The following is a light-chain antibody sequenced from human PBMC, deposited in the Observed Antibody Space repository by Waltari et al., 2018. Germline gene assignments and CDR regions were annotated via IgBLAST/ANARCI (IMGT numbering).Light chain of an antibody. CDR3: QQYNTYWET. Sequence: DIKVTQSPPPRSAPIGDRVTITCRASQSISDWLAWYQQKPGRAPKLLIHRASYLETGVPSRFSGSGSGTEFTLTISSLQPDDSATYFCQQYNTYWETFGQGTKVEIK. V-gene: IGKV1-5*03. CDR1: QSISDW. CDR2: RAS. J-gene: IGKJ1*01.